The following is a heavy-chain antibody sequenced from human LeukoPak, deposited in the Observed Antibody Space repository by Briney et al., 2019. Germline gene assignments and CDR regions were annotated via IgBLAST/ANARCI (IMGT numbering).Heavy chain of an antibody. CDR3: AEPEGGYYDIRPD. CDR2: ISGSGGST. D-gene: IGHD3-22*01. Sequence: PGGSLRLSCAASGFTFSSYAMHWVRQAPGKGLEWVSAISGSGGSTYYADSVKGRFTISRDNSKNTLYLQMNSLRAEDTAVYYCAEPEGGYYDIRPDWGQGTLVTVSS. V-gene: IGHV3-23*01. CDR1: GFTFSSYA. J-gene: IGHJ4*02.